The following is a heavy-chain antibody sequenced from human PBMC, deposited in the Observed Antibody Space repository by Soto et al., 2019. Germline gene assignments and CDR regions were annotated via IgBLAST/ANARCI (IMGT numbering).Heavy chain of an antibody. CDR1: GGSFSNDY. D-gene: IGHD3-22*01. J-gene: IGHJ5*01. V-gene: IGHV4-59*01. CDR3: ARDRYFYDSRGYYRTLDS. Sequence: SETLSLTCSISGGSFSNDYWTWIRQSPGKGLEWIGYIFHSGITDYNPSVKSRVTISIDKSRNLFSPTLTSVTAADTAVYYCARDRYFYDSRGYYRTLDSWGQGTLVTVSS. CDR2: IFHSGIT.